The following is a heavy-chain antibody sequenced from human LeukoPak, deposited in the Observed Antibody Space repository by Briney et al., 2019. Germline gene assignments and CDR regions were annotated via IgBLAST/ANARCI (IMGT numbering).Heavy chain of an antibody. J-gene: IGHJ4*02. CDR1: GGSISSYY. D-gene: IGHD1-26*01. Sequence: SETLSLTCTVSGGSISSYYWSWIRQPPGKGLEWIGYIYYSGSTNYNPSLKSRVTISVDTSKNQFSLKLSSVTAADTAVYYCARGTSGSYPADYFDYWGQGTLVTVSS. CDR3: ARGTSGSYPADYFDY. CDR2: IYYSGST. V-gene: IGHV4-59*01.